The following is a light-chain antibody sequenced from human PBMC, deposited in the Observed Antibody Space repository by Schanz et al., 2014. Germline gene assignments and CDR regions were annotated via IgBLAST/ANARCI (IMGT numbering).Light chain of an antibody. CDR3: CSYAGNSAWV. Sequence: QSALTQPPSASGSPGQSVTISCTGTSSDVGGYNYVSWYQQHPGKAPKLMIYEDTKRPSGVPDRFSGSKSGNTASLTVSGLQAEDEADFYCCSYAGNSAWVFGGGTKVTVL. J-gene: IGLJ3*02. V-gene: IGLV2-8*01. CDR2: EDT. CDR1: SSDVGGYNY.